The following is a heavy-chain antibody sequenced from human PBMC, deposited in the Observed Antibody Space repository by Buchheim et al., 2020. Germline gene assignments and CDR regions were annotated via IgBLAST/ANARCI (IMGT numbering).Heavy chain of an antibody. CDR2: ISYDGSNK. CDR1: GFTFSSYG. Sequence: QVQLVESGGGVVQPGRSLRLSCAASGFTFSSYGMHWVRQAPGKGLEWVAVISYDGSNKYYADSVKGRFTISRDNSKNTLYLQMNSLGAEDTAVYYCAKVAGFDPWGQGTL. J-gene: IGHJ5*02. V-gene: IGHV3-30*18. CDR3: AKVAGFDP.